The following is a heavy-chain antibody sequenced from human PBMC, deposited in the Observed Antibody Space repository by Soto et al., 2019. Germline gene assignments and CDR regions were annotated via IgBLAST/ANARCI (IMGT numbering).Heavy chain of an antibody. V-gene: IGHV4-4*02. D-gene: IGHD6-19*01. J-gene: IGHJ4*02. CDR3: ARVGISGYFDY. Sequence: SETLSLTCVVSGASIARSEWWTWGRQPPGKGLEWIGHIYHSGSTRYNPSLNSRVIISVDKSKNQFSLNLNSVTAADTAMYYCARVGISGYFDYWGLGTLVTVSS. CDR1: GASIARSEW. CDR2: IYHSGST.